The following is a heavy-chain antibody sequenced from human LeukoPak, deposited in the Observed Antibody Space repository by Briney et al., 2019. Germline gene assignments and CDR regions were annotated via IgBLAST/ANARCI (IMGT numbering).Heavy chain of an antibody. J-gene: IGHJ4*02. Sequence: PGGSLRLSCAASGFTFSSYSMNWVRQAPGKGLEWVSSISSSSSYIYYADSVKGRFTISRDNAKNSLYLQMNSLRAEDTAVYYCARETFWSGYPFDYWGQGTLVTASS. V-gene: IGHV3-21*01. D-gene: IGHD3-3*01. CDR3: ARETFWSGYPFDY. CDR1: GFTFSSYS. CDR2: ISSSSSYI.